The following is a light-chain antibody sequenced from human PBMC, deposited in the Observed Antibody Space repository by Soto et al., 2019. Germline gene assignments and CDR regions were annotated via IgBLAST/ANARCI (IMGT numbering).Light chain of an antibody. CDR2: DSS. V-gene: IGKV1-5*01. CDR3: QQYDGYSPQT. CDR1: QSVRNW. Sequence: DIQMTQSPSTLSGSVGDRVTITCRASQSVRNWLAWYQQKPGRAPHLLIYDSSTLEPGVPSRFRGSGSGTEFTLTINGLQPDDFGTYYCQQYDGYSPQTFGQGTKVDIK. J-gene: IGKJ1*01.